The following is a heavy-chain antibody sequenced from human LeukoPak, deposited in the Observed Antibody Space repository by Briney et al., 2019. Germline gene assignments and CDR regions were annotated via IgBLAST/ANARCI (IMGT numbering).Heavy chain of an antibody. V-gene: IGHV3-15*01. Sequence: GGSLRLSCAASGFTFSDAWMSWVRQAPGKGLEWVGRIKSKADGGTTDYAAPVKGRFTISRDDSKNTLYLQMNSLKTEDTAVYYCTAIFYRYGPRRHFDYWGQGTLVTVSS. CDR1: GFTFSDAW. CDR3: TAIFYRYGPRRHFDY. D-gene: IGHD3-3*02. CDR2: IKSKADGGTT. J-gene: IGHJ4*02.